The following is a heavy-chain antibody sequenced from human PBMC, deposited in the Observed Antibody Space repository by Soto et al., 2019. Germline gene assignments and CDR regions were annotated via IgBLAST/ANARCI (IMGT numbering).Heavy chain of an antibody. V-gene: IGHV3-33*01. CDR1: GFTFSSYG. CDR2: IWYDGSNK. D-gene: IGHD3-9*01. Sequence: GGSLRLSCAASGFTFSSYGMHWVRQAPGKGLEWVAVIWYDGSNKYYADSVKGRFTISRDNSKNTLYLQMNSLRAEDTAVYYCARGVRLRYFDWFLDAFDIWGQGTMVTVSS. J-gene: IGHJ3*02. CDR3: ARGVRLRYFDWFLDAFDI.